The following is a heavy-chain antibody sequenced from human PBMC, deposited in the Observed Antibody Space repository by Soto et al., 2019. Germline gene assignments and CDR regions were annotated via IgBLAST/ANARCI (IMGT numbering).Heavy chain of an antibody. CDR3: AKDRGDNAGYPAFDI. Sequence: EVQLLESGGGLVQPGGSLRLSCAASGFTLSSYDMGWVRQAPGRGLEWISLIRGSGGATFHADSVEGRLTISRDISKNTLYLQMNSLRAEDSAVYYCAKDRGDNAGYPAFDIWGQGTMVTDSS. CDR2: IRGSGGAT. CDR1: GFTLSSYD. J-gene: IGHJ3*02. D-gene: IGHD3-9*01. V-gene: IGHV3-23*01.